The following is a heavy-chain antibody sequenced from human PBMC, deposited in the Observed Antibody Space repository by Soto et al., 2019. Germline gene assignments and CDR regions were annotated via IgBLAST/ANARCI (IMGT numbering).Heavy chain of an antibody. V-gene: IGHV1-3*01. CDR1: GYTFTSYA. J-gene: IGHJ3*02. Sequence: QVQLVQSGAEVKKPGASVKVSCKASGYTFTSYAMHWVRQAPGQRLEWMGWINAGNGNTKYSQKFQGRVTITRDTSASTAYMELSSLRSEDTAVYYCAASGVGGGFDAFDIWGQGTMVTVSS. D-gene: IGHD3-3*01. CDR3: AASGVGGGFDAFDI. CDR2: INAGNGNT.